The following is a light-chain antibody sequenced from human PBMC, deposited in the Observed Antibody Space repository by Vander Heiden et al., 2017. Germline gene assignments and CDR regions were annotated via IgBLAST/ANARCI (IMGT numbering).Light chain of an antibody. V-gene: IGLV4-69*01. CDR1: SGHSSYA. CDR2: LTSDGSH. CDR3: QTWGTDTVL. J-gene: IGLJ2*01. Sequence: QLVLTQSPSASASLGASVKLTCTLSSGHSSYAIAWHQQQPEKGPRYLMKLTSDGSHTKGDGIPDRFSGSSSGAERYLTISSLQSEDEADYYCQTWGTDTVLFGGGTKLTVL.